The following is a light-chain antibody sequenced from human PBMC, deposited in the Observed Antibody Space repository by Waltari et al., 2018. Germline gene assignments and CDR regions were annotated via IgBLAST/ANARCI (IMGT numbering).Light chain of an antibody. CDR1: SSNLGSNT. V-gene: IGLV1-44*01. CDR2: SNN. CDR3: AAWDDSLNVVV. J-gene: IGLJ2*01. Sequence: QSVLTQPPSASGTPGQRVTISCSGSSSNLGSNTVNWYQQLPGTAPKLLIYSNNQRPSGVPARFSGSKSGTSASLAISGLQSEDEADYYCAAWDDSLNVVVFGGGTKLTVL.